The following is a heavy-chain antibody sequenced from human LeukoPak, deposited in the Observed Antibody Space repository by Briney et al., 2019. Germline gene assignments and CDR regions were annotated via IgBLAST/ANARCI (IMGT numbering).Heavy chain of an antibody. D-gene: IGHD5-12*01. Sequence: ASVKVSCKASGYTFTSYAMHWVRQAPGQRLEWMGWINAGNGNTKYSQKFQGRVTITRDTSASTAYMELSSLRSEDTALYYCARALTLLRYAYSGYDWDRYNWFDPWGQGTLVTVSS. V-gene: IGHV1-3*01. J-gene: IGHJ5*02. CDR2: INAGNGNT. CDR1: GYTFTSYA. CDR3: ARALTLLRYAYSGYDWDRYNWFDP.